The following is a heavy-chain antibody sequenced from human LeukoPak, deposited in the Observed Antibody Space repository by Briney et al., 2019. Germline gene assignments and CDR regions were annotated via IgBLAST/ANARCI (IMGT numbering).Heavy chain of an antibody. CDR1: GASLSGFF. CDR3: ARHGAYYYDSSGYFDY. D-gene: IGHD3-22*01. CDR2: MNQGGGA. Sequence: PSETLSLTCAVDGASLSGFFWNWIRQSPGKGLEWIGEMNQGGGARFNPSLESRVIIAVDTSKNQFSLKLSSVTAADTAVYYCARHGAYYYDSSGYFDYWGQGTLVTVSS. V-gene: IGHV4-34*01. J-gene: IGHJ4*02.